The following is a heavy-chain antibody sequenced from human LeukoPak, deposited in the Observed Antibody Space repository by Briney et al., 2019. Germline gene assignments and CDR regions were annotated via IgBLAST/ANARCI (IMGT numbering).Heavy chain of an antibody. CDR1: GFAFSSYW. Sequence: GGSLRLSCAASGFAFSSYWMHWVRQAPGKGLVWVSRINSDGSSTSYADSVKGRFTISRDNAKNTLYLQMNSLRAEDTAVYYCSTGSGHAFDIWGQGTMVTVSS. J-gene: IGHJ3*02. D-gene: IGHD3-10*01. CDR2: INSDGSST. CDR3: STGSGHAFDI. V-gene: IGHV3-74*01.